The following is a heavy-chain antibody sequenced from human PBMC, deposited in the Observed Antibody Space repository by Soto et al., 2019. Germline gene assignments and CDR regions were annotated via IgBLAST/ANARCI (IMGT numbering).Heavy chain of an antibody. Sequence: SSETLSLTCTVSGGSISSGDYYWSWIRQPPGKGLEWIGYIYYSGSTYYNPSLKSRVTISLDTSKNQFSLKLRSVTAADTAVYYCARELTIFGVVIKRGAFDIWGQGTTVT. J-gene: IGHJ3*02. D-gene: IGHD3-3*01. CDR2: IYYSGST. CDR1: GGSISSGDYY. V-gene: IGHV4-30-4*01. CDR3: ARELTIFGVVIKRGAFDI.